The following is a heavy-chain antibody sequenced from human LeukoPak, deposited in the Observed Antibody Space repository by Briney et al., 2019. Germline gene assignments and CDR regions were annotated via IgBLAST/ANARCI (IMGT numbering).Heavy chain of an antibody. V-gene: IGHV1-46*01. J-gene: IGHJ4*02. D-gene: IGHD2-8*01. CDR1: GGTFSSYA. Sequence: GSSVKVSCKASGGTFSSYAISWVRQAPGQGLEWMGIINPSGGSTSYAQKFQGRVTMTRDTSTSTVYMELSSLRSEDTAVYYCADIGYCTNGVCFDYWGQGTLVTVSS. CDR2: INPSGGST. CDR3: ADIGYCTNGVCFDY.